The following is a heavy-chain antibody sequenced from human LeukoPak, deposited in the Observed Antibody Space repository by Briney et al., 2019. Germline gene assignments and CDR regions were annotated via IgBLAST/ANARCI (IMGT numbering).Heavy chain of an antibody. CDR2: MNPNSGNT. CDR1: GYTFTNYY. J-gene: IGHJ5*02. D-gene: IGHD6-13*01. CDR3: ARGQPNWFDP. V-gene: IGHV1-8*02. Sequence: ASVKVSCKASGYTFTNYYMHWVRQATGQGLEWMGWMNPNSGNTGYAQKFQGRVTMTRNTSISTAYMELSSLRSEDTAVYYCARGQPNWFDPWGQGTLVTVSS.